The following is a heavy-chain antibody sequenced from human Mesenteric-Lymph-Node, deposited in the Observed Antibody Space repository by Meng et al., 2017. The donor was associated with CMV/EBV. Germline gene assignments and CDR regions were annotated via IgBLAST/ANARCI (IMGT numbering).Heavy chain of an antibody. CDR1: GDTFTSYA. D-gene: IGHD6-13*01. CDR2: INTNTGNP. Sequence: KASGDTFTSYAMNWVRQAPGQGLEWMGWINTNTGNPTYAQGFTGRFVFSLDTSVSTAYLQISSLKAEDTAVYYRARRTTAGAGWYFDLWGRGTLVTVSS. J-gene: IGHJ2*01. V-gene: IGHV7-4-1*02. CDR3: ARRTTAGAGWYFDL.